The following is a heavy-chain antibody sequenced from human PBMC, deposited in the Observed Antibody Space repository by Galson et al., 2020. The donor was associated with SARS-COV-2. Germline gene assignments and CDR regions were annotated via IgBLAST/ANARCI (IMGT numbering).Heavy chain of an antibody. CDR2: IDWDDDR. V-gene: IGHV2-70*11. CDR1: GFSLSTSGMC. Sequence: ETGPTLVKPTQTLTLTCTFSGFSLSTSGMCVNWIRQPPGKALAWLARIDWDDDRYYNTSLKTRVTISKDTSKNQVVLTMTNMDPVDTATYYCARIDSSGCRGNYWGQGTLVTVSS. J-gene: IGHJ4*02. D-gene: IGHD6-19*01. CDR3: ARIDSSGCRGNY.